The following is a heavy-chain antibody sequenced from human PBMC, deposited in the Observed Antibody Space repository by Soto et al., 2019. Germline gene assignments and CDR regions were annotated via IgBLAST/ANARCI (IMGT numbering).Heavy chain of an antibody. CDR1: GFTFSSYS. CDR3: ARVLEIDY. Sequence: HPGGSLRLSCAASGFTFSSYSMNWVRQAPGKGLEWVSYIGSSSSTIYYADSVKGRFTISRDNAKNSLYLQMNSLRAEDTAVYYCARVLEIDYWGQGTLVTVSS. V-gene: IGHV3-48*01. J-gene: IGHJ4*02. CDR2: IGSSSSTI.